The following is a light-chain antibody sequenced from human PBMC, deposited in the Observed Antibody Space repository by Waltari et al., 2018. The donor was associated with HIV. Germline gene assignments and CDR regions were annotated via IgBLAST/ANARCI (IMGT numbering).Light chain of an antibody. J-gene: IGLJ3*02. V-gene: IGLV4-69*01. CDR3: QTWGTGIRV. CDR1: SGHSTYA. Sequence: QLVLTQSPSASASLGASVKLTCTLSSGHSTYAIAWHQQQPDKGPRYLMKVNSDGSHSKGDGIPDRFSGSSSGSERYLIISSLQSEDEADYYCQTWGTGIRVFGGGTKLTVL. CDR2: VNSDGSH.